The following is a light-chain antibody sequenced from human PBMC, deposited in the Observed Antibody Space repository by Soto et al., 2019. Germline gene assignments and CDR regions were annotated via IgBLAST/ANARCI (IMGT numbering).Light chain of an antibody. Sequence: QSALTQPASVSGSPGQSITISCTGTSSDVGSYNLVSWYQQHPGKAPKLMIYEGSKRPSGVSNRFSCPKSGNTASLTISGRQAEDEADYYCCSYAGSRVFGGGTKVTVL. CDR3: CSYAGSRV. CDR2: EGS. V-gene: IGLV2-23*01. J-gene: IGLJ3*02. CDR1: SSDVGSYNL.